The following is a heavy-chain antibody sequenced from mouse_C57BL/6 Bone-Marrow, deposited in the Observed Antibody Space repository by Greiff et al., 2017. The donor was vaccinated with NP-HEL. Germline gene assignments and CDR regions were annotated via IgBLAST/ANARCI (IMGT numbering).Heavy chain of an antibody. Sequence: EVKLVESGGGLVQPGGSMKLSCVASGFTFSNYWMNWVRQSPEKGLEWVAQIRLKSDNYATLYAESVKGRFTISRDDSKSSVYLQMNNLRAEDTGIYYCTGVITTVVATDYYAMDYWGQGTSVTVSS. CDR1: GFTFSNYW. D-gene: IGHD1-1*01. V-gene: IGHV6-3*01. CDR2: IRLKSDNYAT. J-gene: IGHJ4*01. CDR3: TGVITTVVATDYYAMDY.